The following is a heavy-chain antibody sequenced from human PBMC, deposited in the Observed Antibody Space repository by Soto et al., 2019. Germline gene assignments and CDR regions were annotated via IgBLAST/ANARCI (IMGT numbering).Heavy chain of an antibody. V-gene: IGHV4-34*01. J-gene: IGHJ3*02. D-gene: IGHD1-20*01. CDR2: INHSGST. CDR1: GGSFSGYY. Sequence: QVQLQQWGAGLLKPSETLSLTCAVDGGSFSGYYWSWIRRPPGKGLDLIGEINHSGSTNYNPSLKSRVTISVDTSKNQFYLNLSSVTAADTAVYYCAIMYNWNPEWDVAFDIWGQGTMVTVSS. CDR3: AIMYNWNPEWDVAFDI.